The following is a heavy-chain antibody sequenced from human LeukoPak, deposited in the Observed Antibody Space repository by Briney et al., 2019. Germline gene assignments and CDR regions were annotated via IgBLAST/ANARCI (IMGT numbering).Heavy chain of an antibody. D-gene: IGHD4-11*01. CDR3: TRVATVTAYYYYYGMDV. V-gene: IGHV3-49*03. CDR1: GFTFSDYY. Sequence: GGSLRLSCAASGFTFSDYYMSWIRQAPGKGLEWVGFIRSKAYGGTTEYAASVKGRFTISRDDSKSIAYLQMNSLKTEDTAVYYCTRVATVTAYYYYYGMDVWGQGTTVTVSS. CDR2: IRSKAYGGTT. J-gene: IGHJ6*02.